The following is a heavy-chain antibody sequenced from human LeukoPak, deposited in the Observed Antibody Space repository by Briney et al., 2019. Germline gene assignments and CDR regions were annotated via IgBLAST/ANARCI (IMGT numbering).Heavy chain of an antibody. Sequence: PSETLSLTCAVYGGPFRGFFWSWIRQAPGKGLEWIGEISHSGSPKYNPSLRSRITISLDTSKSQFSLRLTSVTAADSAVYFCARGIFYGGRNQYIWFDLWGQGTLVTVSS. CDR1: GGPFRGFF. V-gene: IGHV4-34*01. J-gene: IGHJ5*02. CDR3: ARGIFYGGRNQYIWFDL. D-gene: IGHD4-23*01. CDR2: ISHSGSP.